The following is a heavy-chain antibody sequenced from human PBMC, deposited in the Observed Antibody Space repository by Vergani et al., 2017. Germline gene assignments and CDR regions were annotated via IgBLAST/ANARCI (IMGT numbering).Heavy chain of an antibody. J-gene: IGHJ6*02. CDR2: ISSSGSTI. Sequence: VQLLESGGGLVQPGGSLRLSCAASGFTFSDYYMSWIRQAPGKGLEWVSYISSSGSTIYYADSVKGRFTISRDNAKNSLYLQMNSLRAEDTAVYYCARGIRRGSSWYSRYYYGMDVWGQGTTVTVSS. D-gene: IGHD6-13*01. V-gene: IGHV3-11*01. CDR1: GFTFSDYY. CDR3: ARGIRRGSSWYSRYYYGMDV.